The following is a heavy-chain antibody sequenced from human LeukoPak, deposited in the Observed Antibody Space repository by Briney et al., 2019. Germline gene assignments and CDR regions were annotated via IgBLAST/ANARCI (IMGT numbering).Heavy chain of an antibody. CDR1: GYTFTSYY. CDR2: INPSGGST. CDR3: ASGGSYGYQGLCSPEH. V-gene: IGHV1-46*01. D-gene: IGHD5-18*01. Sequence: ASVKVSCKASGYTFTSYYMHWVRQAPGQGLEWMGIINPSGGSTSYAQKFQGRVTMTRDTSTSTVYMELSSLRSEDTAVYYCASGGSYGYQGLCSPEHWGQGTLVTVSS. J-gene: IGHJ1*01.